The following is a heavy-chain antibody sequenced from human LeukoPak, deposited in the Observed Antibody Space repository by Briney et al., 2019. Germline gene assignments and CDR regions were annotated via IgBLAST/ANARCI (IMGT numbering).Heavy chain of an antibody. D-gene: IGHD2/OR15-2a*01. CDR2: IYYSGST. V-gene: IGHV4-59*01. CDR3: ARVGREISDQTLMDV. Sequence: SETLSLTCTVSGGSISSYYWSWIRQPPGKGLEWIGYIYYSGSTNYNPSLKSRVTISVDTSKNQFSLKLSSVTAADTAVYYCARVGREISDQTLMDVWGKGTTVTVSS. J-gene: IGHJ6*03. CDR1: GGSISSYY.